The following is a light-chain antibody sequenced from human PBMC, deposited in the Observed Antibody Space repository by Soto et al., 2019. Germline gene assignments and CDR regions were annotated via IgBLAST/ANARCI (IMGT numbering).Light chain of an antibody. Sequence: QSALTQPASVSGSPGQSITISCTGTSSDVGGYNYVSWYQQHPGKAPKFMIYDVSTRPSGVSSRFSGSKSGNTASLTISGLQAEDEADYYCSSYTKSDSWVFGGGTQLTVL. J-gene: IGLJ3*02. CDR1: SSDVGGYNY. V-gene: IGLV2-14*03. CDR2: DVS. CDR3: SSYTKSDSWV.